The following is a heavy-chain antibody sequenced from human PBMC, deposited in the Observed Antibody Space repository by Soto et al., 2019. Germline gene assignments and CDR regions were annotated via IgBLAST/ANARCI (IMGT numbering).Heavy chain of an antibody. CDR3: ARESEDLTSNFDY. CDR2: ISSTTNYI. J-gene: IGHJ4*02. Sequence: GGSLRLSCAASGFTFTRYSMNWVRPAPGKGLEWVSSISSTTNYIYYGDSMKGRFTISRDNAKNSLYLEMNSLRAEDTAVYYCARESEDLTSNFDYWGQGTLVTVSS. CDR1: GFTFTRYS. V-gene: IGHV3-21*06.